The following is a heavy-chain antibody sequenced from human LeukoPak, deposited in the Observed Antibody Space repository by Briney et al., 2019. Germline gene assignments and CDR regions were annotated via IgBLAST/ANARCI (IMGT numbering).Heavy chain of an antibody. CDR2: IYYSGST. J-gene: IGHJ4*02. D-gene: IGHD3-16*01. V-gene: IGHV4-59*12. CDR3: ARDGWLGPGEDY. CDR1: GGSISSYY. Sequence: SETLSLTCTVSGGSISSYYWSWIRQPPGKGLEWIGYIYYSGSTNYNPSLKSRVTISVDTSKNQFSLKLSSVTAADTAVYYCARDGWLGPGEDYWGQGTLVTVSS.